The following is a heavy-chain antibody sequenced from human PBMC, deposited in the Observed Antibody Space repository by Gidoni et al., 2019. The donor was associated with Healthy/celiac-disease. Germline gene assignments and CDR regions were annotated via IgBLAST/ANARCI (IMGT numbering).Heavy chain of an antibody. Sequence: EVQLVESGGGLVQPGRSLRLSCAASGFTFDDYAMHWVRQAPGKGLGWVSGISWNSGSIGYADSVKGRFTISRDNAKNSLYLQMNSLRAEDTALYYCAKDRIMITFGGAKDYWGQGTLVTVSS. CDR2: ISWNSGSI. CDR1: GFTFDDYA. J-gene: IGHJ4*02. CDR3: AKDRIMITFGGAKDY. D-gene: IGHD3-16*01. V-gene: IGHV3-9*01.